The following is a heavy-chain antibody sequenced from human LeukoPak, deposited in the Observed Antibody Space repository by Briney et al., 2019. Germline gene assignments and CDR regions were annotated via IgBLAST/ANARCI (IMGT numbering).Heavy chain of an antibody. Sequence: GGSLRLSCAASGFTFSTYDMNWVRQAPGKGLEWVSSISSSSIYIYYADSVKGRFTISRDNAKNSLYLQMNSLRAEDTAVYYCVRGPGGYFDYWGQGSLVTVSS. J-gene: IGHJ4*02. V-gene: IGHV3-21*01. CDR1: GFTFSTYD. CDR3: VRGPGGYFDY. CDR2: ISSSSIYI. D-gene: IGHD3-16*01.